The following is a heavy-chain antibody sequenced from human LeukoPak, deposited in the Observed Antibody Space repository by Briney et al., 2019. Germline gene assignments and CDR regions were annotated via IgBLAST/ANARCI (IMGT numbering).Heavy chain of an antibody. CDR1: GGSISSSSYY. V-gene: IGHV4-39*01. J-gene: IGHJ5*02. D-gene: IGHD2-2*01. Sequence: SETLSLTCTVSGGSISSSSYYWGWICQPPGKGLEWIGSIYYSGSTYYNPSLKSRVTIYVDTSKNQFSLKLTSVTAADTAVYYCARQYCSTTSCYDNWFDPWGQGTLVTVSS. CDR3: ARQYCSTTSCYDNWFDP. CDR2: IYYSGST.